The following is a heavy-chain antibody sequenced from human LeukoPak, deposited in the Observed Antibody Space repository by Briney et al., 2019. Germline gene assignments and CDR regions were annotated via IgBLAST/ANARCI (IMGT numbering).Heavy chain of an antibody. CDR3: ARVTIFGVVIIGPSDY. CDR2: VKFDGSEK. V-gene: IGHV3-7*04. D-gene: IGHD3-3*01. CDR1: GFTFSSYW. J-gene: IGHJ4*02. Sequence: GGSLRLSCAASGFTFSSYWMSWVRQAPGKGLEWVANVKFDGSEKYYVDSVKGRFTISRDNAKNSLYLQMNSLRAEDTAVYYCARVTIFGVVIIGPSDYWGQGTLVTVSS.